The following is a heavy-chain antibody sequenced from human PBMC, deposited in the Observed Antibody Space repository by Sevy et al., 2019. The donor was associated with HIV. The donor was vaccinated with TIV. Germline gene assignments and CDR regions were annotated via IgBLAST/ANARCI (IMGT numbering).Heavy chain of an antibody. CDR1: GGSISSSNYY. J-gene: IGHJ4*02. D-gene: IGHD6-6*01. CDR2: IYYSGIT. V-gene: IGHV4-39*01. CDR3: ARRVYTRGSFVS. Sequence: SETLSLTCTVSGGSISSSNYYWGWIRQPPGKGLEWIGSIYYSGITYYSPSLKSRVTISMDTSKNQFSLKVSSVTATDTAAYYCARRVYTRGSFVSWGQGTLVTVSS.